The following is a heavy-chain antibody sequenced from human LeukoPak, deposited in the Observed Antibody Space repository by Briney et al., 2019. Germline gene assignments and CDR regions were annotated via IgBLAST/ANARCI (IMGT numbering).Heavy chain of an antibody. D-gene: IGHD5-18*01. V-gene: IGHV4-59*01. CDR3: ARGGRHSHVDY. J-gene: IGHJ4*02. Sequence: SETLSLTCTVSGGSISGYYWTWIRQPPGKGLEWIGCIHYTGSTNYHPSLKSRVTISVDTSTNQFSLKLSSVTAAHTAVYYCARGGRHSHVDYWGQGTLVTVSS. CDR1: GGSISGYY. CDR2: IHYTGST.